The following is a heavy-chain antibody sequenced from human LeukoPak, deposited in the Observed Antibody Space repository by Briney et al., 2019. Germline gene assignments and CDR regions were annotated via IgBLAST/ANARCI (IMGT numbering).Heavy chain of an antibody. CDR1: GGSISSYY. D-gene: IGHD1-26*01. V-gene: IGHV4-59*01. CDR3: ATNSGSYRGWFDP. Sequence: SSETLSLTCTVSGGSISSYYWSWIRQPPGKGLEWIGYIYYSGSTNYNPSLKSRVTISVDTSKNQFSLKLSSVTAADTAVYYCATNSGSYRGWFDPWGQGTLATVSS. J-gene: IGHJ5*02. CDR2: IYYSGST.